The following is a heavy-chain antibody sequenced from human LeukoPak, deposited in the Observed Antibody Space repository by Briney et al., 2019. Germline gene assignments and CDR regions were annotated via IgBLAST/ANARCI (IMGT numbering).Heavy chain of an antibody. CDR3: AKASHYSDSSGYYPLAT. V-gene: IGHV3-23*01. D-gene: IGHD3-22*01. J-gene: IGHJ5*02. CDR1: GFTFSSYA. CDR2: ISGSGGST. Sequence: GGSLRLSCAASGFTFSSYAMSWVRQAPGKGLEWVSAISGSGGSTYYADSVKGRFTISRDNSKNTLYLQMNSLRAEDTAVYYCAKASHYSDSSGYYPLATWGQGTLVTVSS.